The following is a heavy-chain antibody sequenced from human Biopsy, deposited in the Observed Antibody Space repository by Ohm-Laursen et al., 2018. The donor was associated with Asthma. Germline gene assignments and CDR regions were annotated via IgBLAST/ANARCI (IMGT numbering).Heavy chain of an antibody. V-gene: IGHV1-69*13. J-gene: IGHJ4*02. D-gene: IGHD2-2*01. CDR2: INSVFGTT. CDR1: GGTFNTYV. Sequence: EPSVKLSCKSLGGTFNTYVIGWVRQAPGQGLEWMGGINSVFGTTTYPQKFQDRVTITADDSTSTVYMELSSLRSEDTAVYYCARKAGSCISRTCYSLDFWGQGTLVTVSS. CDR3: ARKAGSCISRTCYSLDF.